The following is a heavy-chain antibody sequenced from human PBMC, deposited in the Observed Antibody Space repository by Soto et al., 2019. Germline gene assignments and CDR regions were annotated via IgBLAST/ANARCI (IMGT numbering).Heavy chain of an antibody. CDR2: IYPGDSDT. CDR1: GYSFSSYW. V-gene: IGHV5-51*01. Sequence: GESLKISCKGSGYSFSSYWIGWVRLMPGKGLEWMGIIYPGDSDTRYSPSFQGQVTISADKSVNTAYLQWSSLKASDTATYYCARLNSGAATYYYYGLDVWGQGTTVTVSS. CDR3: ARLNSGAATYYYYGLDV. J-gene: IGHJ6*02. D-gene: IGHD3-10*01.